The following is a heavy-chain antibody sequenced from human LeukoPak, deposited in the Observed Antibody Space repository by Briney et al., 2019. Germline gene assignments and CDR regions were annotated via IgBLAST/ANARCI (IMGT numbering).Heavy chain of an antibody. V-gene: IGHV3-21*01. J-gene: IGHJ4*02. CDR1: GFTFSSYS. CDR3: ASYSPNDIVVVPAAIRGYYFDY. CDR2: ICSSSSYI. D-gene: IGHD2-2*02. Sequence: GGALRLSFAASGFTFSSYSMDLVRQAPGEGLGGVSSICSSSSYIYYADSVKGRFTISRDNAKNSLYLQMNSLRAEDTAVYYCASYSPNDIVVVPAAIRGYYFDYWGQGTLVTVSS.